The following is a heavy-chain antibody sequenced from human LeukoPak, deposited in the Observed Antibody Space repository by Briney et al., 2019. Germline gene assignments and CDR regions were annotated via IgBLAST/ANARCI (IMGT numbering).Heavy chain of an antibody. D-gene: IGHD6-6*01. CDR1: RLTFDDYA. V-gene: IGHV3-9*01. Sequence: CLRLACASSRLTFDDYAMHWVRQAAGKGLEWVSGISWNSGSIGYADSVKGRFTISRDNAKNSLYLQMNSLRAEDTALYYCAKANAGIAARHGMDVWGQGTTVTASS. J-gene: IGHJ6*02. CDR2: ISWNSGSI. CDR3: AKANAGIAARHGMDV.